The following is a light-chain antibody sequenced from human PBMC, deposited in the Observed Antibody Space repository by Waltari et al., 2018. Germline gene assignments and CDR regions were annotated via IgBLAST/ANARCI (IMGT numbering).Light chain of an antibody. V-gene: IGKV4-1*01. CDR1: QSVLYSSNNNNY. CDR2: WAS. J-gene: IGKJ4*01. CDR3: QQYYSKPLT. Sequence: DIVMTQSPDSLAVSLGERATINCKSSQSVLYSSNNNNYLAWYQQKPGHPPKLLIYWASTRESGVPDRFSGSGSETDFTLTISSLQAEDVAVYYCQQYYSKPLTFGGGTKVEIK.